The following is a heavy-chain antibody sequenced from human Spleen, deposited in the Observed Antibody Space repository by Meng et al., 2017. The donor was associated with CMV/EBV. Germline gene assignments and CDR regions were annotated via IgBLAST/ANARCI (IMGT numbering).Heavy chain of an antibody. CDR2: IIPILGIE. CDR3: ATRGGYCSSTSCGRWFDH. J-gene: IGHJ5*02. Sequence: TVSSYTISWVRQARGQGLEWMGGIIPILGIENYAQKFQGRVTITADKSTSTAYMELSRLRSEDTAVYYCATRGGYCSSTSCGRWFDHWGQGTLVTVSS. D-gene: IGHD2-2*01. CDR1: TVSSYT. V-gene: IGHV1-69*02.